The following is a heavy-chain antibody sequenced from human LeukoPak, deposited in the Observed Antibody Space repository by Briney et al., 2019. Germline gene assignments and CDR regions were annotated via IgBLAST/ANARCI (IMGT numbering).Heavy chain of an antibody. D-gene: IGHD4-23*01. Sequence: ASVKVSCKASGYTFTSYGISWVRQAPGQGLEWMGWISAYNGNTNYAQKLQGRVTMTRDMPTSTVYMELSSLRSEDTAVYYCARDVGRTVVTPAYYFDYWGQGTLVTVSS. J-gene: IGHJ4*02. CDR3: ARDVGRTVVTPAYYFDY. CDR2: ISAYNGNT. CDR1: GYTFTSYG. V-gene: IGHV1-18*01.